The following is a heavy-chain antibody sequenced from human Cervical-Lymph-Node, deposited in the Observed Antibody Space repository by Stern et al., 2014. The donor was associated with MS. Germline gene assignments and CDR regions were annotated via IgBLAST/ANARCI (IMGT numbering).Heavy chain of an antibody. J-gene: IGHJ6*02. Sequence: QVQLVQSGGGVVQPGKSLRLSCAASGFTFSDYGMHWVRQAPGKGLEWVALATYDGSDQYYADSVKGRFTVSRDNSKNTVLLQMNGLRPEDTAVYFCARDRGLTHYFYGMDVWGQETTVTVSS. D-gene: IGHD3-10*01. V-gene: IGHV3-30*03. CDR3: ARDRGLTHYFYGMDV. CDR1: GFTFSDYG. CDR2: ATYDGSDQ.